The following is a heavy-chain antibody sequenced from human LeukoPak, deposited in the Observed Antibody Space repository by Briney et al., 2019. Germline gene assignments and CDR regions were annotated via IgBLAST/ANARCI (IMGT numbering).Heavy chain of an antibody. J-gene: IGHJ6*02. CDR1: GFTFSSYG. Sequence: GRSLRLSCAASGFTFSSYGMHWVRQAPGKGLEWVAVISYDGSNKYYADSVKGRFTISRDNSKNTLYLQMNSLRAEDTAVYYCANSQEEAPYGMDVWGQGTTVIVSS. CDR3: ANSQEEAPYGMDV. CDR2: ISYDGSNK. V-gene: IGHV3-30*18.